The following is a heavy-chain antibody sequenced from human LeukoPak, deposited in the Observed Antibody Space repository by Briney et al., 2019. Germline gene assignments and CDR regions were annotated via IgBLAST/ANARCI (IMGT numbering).Heavy chain of an antibody. Sequence: SETLSLTCAVYGGSFSGYYWSWIRQPPGKGLEWIGEINHSGSTNYNPSLKSRVTISVDTSKNQFFLKLSSVTAADTAVYYCARRLMTTVTTARRSGWYFDLWGRGTLVTVSS. CDR3: ARRLMTTVTTARRSGWYFDL. CDR2: INHSGST. J-gene: IGHJ2*01. CDR1: GGSFSGYY. D-gene: IGHD4-17*01. V-gene: IGHV4-34*01.